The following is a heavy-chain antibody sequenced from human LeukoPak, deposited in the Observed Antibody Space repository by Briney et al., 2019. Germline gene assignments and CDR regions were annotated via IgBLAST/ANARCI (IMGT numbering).Heavy chain of an antibody. CDR2: IGSNGGST. J-gene: IGHJ4*02. V-gene: IGHV3-64D*06. CDR1: GFTFSSYA. CDR3: VKGGGYCSSSSCPPPYYFDY. Sequence: PGGSLRLSCSASGFTFSSYAIHWVRQAPGKGLEYFSAIGSNGGSTYYADSVKGRFTISRDNSKNTLYLQMSSLRAEDTAVYYCVKGGGYCSSSSCPPPYYFDYWGQGTLVTVSS. D-gene: IGHD2-2*01.